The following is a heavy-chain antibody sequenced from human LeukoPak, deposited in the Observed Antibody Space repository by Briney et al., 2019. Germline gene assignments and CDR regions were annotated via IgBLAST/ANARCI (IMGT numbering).Heavy chain of an antibody. CDR1: GGSISSGGYY. CDR3: ARGYSYWAFDI. J-gene: IGHJ3*02. D-gene: IGHD5-18*01. Sequence: SETLSLTCTVSGGSISSGGYYWSWIRQHPGKGLEWIGYIYYSGSTYYNPSLKSRVTISVDTSKNRFSLKLSSVTAADTAVYYCARGYSYWAFDIWGQGTMVTVSS. CDR2: IYYSGST. V-gene: IGHV4-31*03.